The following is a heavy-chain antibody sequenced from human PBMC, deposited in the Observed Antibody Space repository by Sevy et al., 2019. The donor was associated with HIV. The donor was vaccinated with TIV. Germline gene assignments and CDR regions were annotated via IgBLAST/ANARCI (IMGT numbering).Heavy chain of an antibody. CDR2: ISPLNGDT. Sequence: ASVKVSCKTSGYTFTSYIISWVRQAPGQGLEWMGWISPLNGDTKYVQKFQGRVTMSIDTSTSTAYMDLRSLRSDDTAVYYCARGYCTSGSCSPGGFWGQGTLVTVSS. CDR1: GYTFTSYI. D-gene: IGHD2-15*01. CDR3: ARGYCTSGSCSPGGF. V-gene: IGHV1-18*01. J-gene: IGHJ4*02.